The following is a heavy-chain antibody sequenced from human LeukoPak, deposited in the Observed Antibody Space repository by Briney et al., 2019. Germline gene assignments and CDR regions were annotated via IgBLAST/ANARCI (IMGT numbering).Heavy chain of an antibody. CDR3: ARWNYAEGLGDY. J-gene: IGHJ4*02. CDR2: IYYSGST. V-gene: IGHV4-39*07. Sequence: PSETLSLTCTVSGGSISSSSYYWGWIRQPPGKGLEWIGSIYYSGSTYYNPSLKSRVTISVDTSKNQFSLKLSSVTAADTAVYYCARWNYAEGLGDYWGQGTLVTVSS. CDR1: GGSISSSSYY. D-gene: IGHD1-7*01.